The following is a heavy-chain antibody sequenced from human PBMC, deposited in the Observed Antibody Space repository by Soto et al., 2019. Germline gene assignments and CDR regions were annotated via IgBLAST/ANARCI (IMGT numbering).Heavy chain of an antibody. D-gene: IGHD4-17*01. CDR3: ATPGGAYGDPGVFDY. CDR2: ISYDGSNK. Sequence: GGSLRLSCAASGFTFSSYAMHWVRQAPGKGLEWVAVISYDGSNKYYADSVKGRFTISRDNSKNTLYLQMNSLRAEDTAVYYCATPGGAYGDPGVFDYWGQGTLVTVSS. CDR1: GFTFSSYA. J-gene: IGHJ4*02. V-gene: IGHV3-30-3*01.